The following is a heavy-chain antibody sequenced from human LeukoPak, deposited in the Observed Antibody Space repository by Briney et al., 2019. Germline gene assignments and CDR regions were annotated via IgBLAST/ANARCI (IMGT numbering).Heavy chain of an antibody. CDR3: ASITAVVVPLGDY. D-gene: IGHD3-22*01. Sequence: SETLSLTCTVSGGSISSSSYYWGWLRPAPGQGLEGIGSIYDSGSTYYNPFRKRRVTISVDTSKNQFSLKLSSVTAADTAVYYRASITAVVVPLGDYWGQGTLVTVSS. V-gene: IGHV4-39*01. CDR2: IYDSGST. J-gene: IGHJ4*02. CDR1: GGSISSSSYY.